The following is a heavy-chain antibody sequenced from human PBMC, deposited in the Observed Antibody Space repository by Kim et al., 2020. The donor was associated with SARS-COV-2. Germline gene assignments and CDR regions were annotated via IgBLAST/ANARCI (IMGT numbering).Heavy chain of an antibody. Sequence: GGSLRLSCAASGFTFSSYWMHWVRQAPGKGLVWVSRINSDGSSTSYADSVKGRFTISRDNAKNTLYLQMNSLRAEDTAVYYCARADCSSTSCYPRYYYYYGMDVWGQGTTVTVSS. J-gene: IGHJ6*02. CDR2: INSDGSST. CDR3: ARADCSSTSCYPRYYYYYGMDV. V-gene: IGHV3-74*01. CDR1: GFTFSSYW. D-gene: IGHD2-2*01.